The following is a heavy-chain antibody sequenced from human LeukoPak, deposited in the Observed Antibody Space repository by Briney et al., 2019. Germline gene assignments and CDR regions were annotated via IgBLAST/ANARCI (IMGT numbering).Heavy chain of an antibody. Sequence: SETLSLTCTVSGGSISSYYWRWIRQPPGKGLEWIGYIYYSGSTNYNPSLKSRVTISVDTSKNQFSLKLSSVTAADTAVYYCARRGSSWYDWFDPWGQGTLVTVSS. CDR2: IYYSGST. CDR3: ARRGSSWYDWFDP. D-gene: IGHD6-13*01. V-gene: IGHV4-59*01. J-gene: IGHJ5*02. CDR1: GGSISSYY.